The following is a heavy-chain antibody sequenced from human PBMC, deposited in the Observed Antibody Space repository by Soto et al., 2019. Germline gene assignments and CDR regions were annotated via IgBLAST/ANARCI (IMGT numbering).Heavy chain of an antibody. J-gene: IGHJ6*01. CDR1: GYSVSSNSAA. D-gene: IGHD2-2*02. CDR2: TYYRSKWYN. Sequence: SQTLSLTCAISGYSVSSNSAAWNWIRQSPSRGLEWLGRTYYRSKWYNDYSVSVKSRITINPDTSKNQFSLQLNSVTPEDTAVYYCALQNCSSTSCYNAYYGMDVWGQGTTVTVSS. CDR3: ALQNCSSTSCYNAYYGMDV. V-gene: IGHV6-1*01.